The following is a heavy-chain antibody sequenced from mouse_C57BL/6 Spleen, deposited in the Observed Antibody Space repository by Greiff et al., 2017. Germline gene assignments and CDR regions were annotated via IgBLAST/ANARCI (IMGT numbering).Heavy chain of an antibody. Sequence: EVQLQESGPGLVKPSQSLSLTCSVTGYSITSGYYWNWIRQFPGNKLEWMSYISYDGSNNYNPSLKNRISITRDTSKNQFFLKWNSVTTEDTATYYCARAGYYGSSYDDYYSMDYWGQGTSVTVSS. CDR3: ARAGYYGSSYDDYYSMDY. V-gene: IGHV3-6*01. J-gene: IGHJ4*01. D-gene: IGHD1-1*01. CDR1: GYSITSGYY. CDR2: ISYDGSN.